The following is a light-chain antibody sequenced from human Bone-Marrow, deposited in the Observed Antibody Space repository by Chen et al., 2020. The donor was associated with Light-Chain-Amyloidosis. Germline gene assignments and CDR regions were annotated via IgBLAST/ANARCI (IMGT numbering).Light chain of an antibody. CDR2: EDS. J-gene: IGLJ2*01. CDR1: ALQRKY. CDR3: YSTDGTVKNVV. V-gene: IGLV3-10*01. Sequence: SYDLQHPSSVSVSPGQTARLTCSGDALQRKYAYCYQQKSGKAPVLVIYEDSKRPSGSPERFSGSSSGTMATLTISGAQVEDEADYYCYSTDGTVKNVVVGGGTKLTLL.